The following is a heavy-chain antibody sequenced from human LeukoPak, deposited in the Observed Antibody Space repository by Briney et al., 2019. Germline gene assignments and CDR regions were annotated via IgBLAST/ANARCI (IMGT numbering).Heavy chain of an antibody. D-gene: IGHD6-13*01. Sequence: SETLPLTCAVSDYSISSSYYWGWIRRPPGKGLEWIGTIFHSGSTNYNPSLRSRVTISVDTSKNQFSLRLSSLTAADTAVYYCARQYSRRWSHFDSWGQGTLVTVSS. CDR2: IFHSGST. V-gene: IGHV4-38-2*01. J-gene: IGHJ4*02. CDR3: ARQYSRRWSHFDS. CDR1: DYSISSSYY.